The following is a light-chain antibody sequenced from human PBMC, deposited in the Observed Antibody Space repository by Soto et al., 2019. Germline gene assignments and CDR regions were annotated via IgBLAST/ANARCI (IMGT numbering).Light chain of an antibody. CDR3: QQRSNWPPIT. Sequence: EIVLTQSPATLSLSPGERATLSCRASQSVSNKLAWYQQKPGQAPRLLTYDASNRATGIPARFSGSGSGTDFTLTISSLEPEDFAVYYCQQRSNWPPITFGRGTRLEIK. V-gene: IGKV3-11*01. J-gene: IGKJ5*01. CDR2: DAS. CDR1: QSVSNK.